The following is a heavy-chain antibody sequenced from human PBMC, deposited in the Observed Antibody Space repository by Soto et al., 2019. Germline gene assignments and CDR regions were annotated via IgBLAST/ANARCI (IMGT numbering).Heavy chain of an antibody. CDR1: GGSFSGYY. Sequence: QVQLQQWGAGLLKPSETLSLTCAVYGGSFSGYYWSWIRQPPGKGLEWIGEINHSGSTNYNPSLKSRVTISVDTSKNQFSLKLSSVTAADTAVYYCARGNYDSSGYCDYWGQQTLVTVSS. J-gene: IGHJ4*02. D-gene: IGHD3-22*01. CDR2: INHSGST. CDR3: ARGNYDSSGYCDY. V-gene: IGHV4-34*01.